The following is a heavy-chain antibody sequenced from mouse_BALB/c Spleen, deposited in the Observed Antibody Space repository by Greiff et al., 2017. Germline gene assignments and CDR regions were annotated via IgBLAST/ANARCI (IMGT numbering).Heavy chain of an antibody. Sequence: VQLQQSGPELVKPGASVRISCKASGYTFTSYYIHWVKQRPGQGLEWIGWIYPGNVNTNYNEKFKGKATLTVDTSSSTAYVDLSSLTSEDSAVYYCASRNPFAYWGQGTLVTVSA. CDR2: IYPGNVNT. J-gene: IGHJ3*01. CDR1: GYTFTSYY. V-gene: IGHV1-66*01. CDR3: ASRNPFAY.